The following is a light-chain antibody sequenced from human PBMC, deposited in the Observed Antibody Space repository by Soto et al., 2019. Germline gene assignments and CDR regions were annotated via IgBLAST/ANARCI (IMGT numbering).Light chain of an antibody. CDR1: QRVSSSY. CDR3: QKYGSSPP. Sequence: EIVLTQSPGTLSLSPGERATLSCRASQRVSSSYLAWYQQKPGQAPRLLIYGASSRATGIPDRFSGSGSGTDFTLTISRLEPEDFAVYYCQKYGSSPPFGPGTKVDIK. J-gene: IGKJ3*01. V-gene: IGKV3-20*01. CDR2: GAS.